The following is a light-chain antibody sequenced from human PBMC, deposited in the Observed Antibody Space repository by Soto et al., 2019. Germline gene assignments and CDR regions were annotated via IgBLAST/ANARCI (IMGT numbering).Light chain of an antibody. CDR2: DAS. J-gene: IGKJ2*01. Sequence: EIAMTQSPATLSVSPGERATLSCRASQSVGNNLAWYQQKPGQAPGLLIYDASTRATGIPARFSGSGSGTEFTLTISSLQSEDFATYYCQQYYTYPYTFGQGTKLEIQ. CDR1: QSVGNN. CDR3: QQYYTYPYT. V-gene: IGKV3-15*01.